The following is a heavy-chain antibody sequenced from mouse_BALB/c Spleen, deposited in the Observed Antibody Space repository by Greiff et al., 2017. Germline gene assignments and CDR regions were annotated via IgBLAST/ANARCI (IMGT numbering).Heavy chain of an antibody. D-gene: IGHD2-2*01. Sequence: QVQLQQSGAELVRPGTSVKVSCKASGYAFTNYLIEWVKQRPGQGLEWIGVINPGSGGTNYNEKFKGKATLTADKSSSTAYMQLSSLTSDDSAVYFCARRGYHFHWYFDVWGAGTTVTVSS. CDR2: INPGSGGT. CDR1: GYAFTNYL. V-gene: IGHV1-54*01. J-gene: IGHJ1*01. CDR3: ARRGYHFHWYFDV.